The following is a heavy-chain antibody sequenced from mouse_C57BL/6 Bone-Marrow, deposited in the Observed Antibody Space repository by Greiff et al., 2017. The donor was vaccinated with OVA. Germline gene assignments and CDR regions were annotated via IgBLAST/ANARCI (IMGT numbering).Heavy chain of an antibody. Sequence: VQLQQSGPGLVQPSQSLSITCTVSGFSLTSYGVHWVRQSPGKGLEWLGVIWRGGSTDYNAAFMSRLSITKDNSKSQVFFKMNSLQADDTAIYYGAKQTAQAPGGFADWGQGTPVTVSA. CDR2: IWRGGST. CDR3: AKQTAQAPGGFAD. CDR1: GFSLTSYG. D-gene: IGHD3-2*02. J-gene: IGHJ3*01. V-gene: IGHV2-5*01.